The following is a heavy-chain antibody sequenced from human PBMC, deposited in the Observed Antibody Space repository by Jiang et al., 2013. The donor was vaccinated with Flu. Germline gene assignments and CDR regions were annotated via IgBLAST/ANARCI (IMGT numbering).Heavy chain of an antibody. D-gene: IGHD1-7*01. CDR2: IIPIFGTP. J-gene: IGHJ6*02. V-gene: IGHV1-69*01. CDR3: ARWGITGTTFYYYGMDV. Sequence: QGLEWMGGIIPIFGTPNYAQKFQGRVTITADESTRTAYMEVSSLRSEDTAVYYCARWGITGTTFYYYGMDVWGQGP.